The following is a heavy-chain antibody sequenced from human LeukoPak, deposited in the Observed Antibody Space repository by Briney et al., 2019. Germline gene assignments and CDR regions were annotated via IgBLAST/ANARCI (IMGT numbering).Heavy chain of an antibody. D-gene: IGHD3-3*01. CDR3: AKVGFSEMEWLLYSDH. CDR1: GFTFSSYS. Sequence: GGSLRLSCAASGFTFSSYSMNWVRQAPGKGLEWVSSISSSSSYIYYADSVKGRFTISRDNAKNSLYLQMNSLRAEDTAVYYCAKVGFSEMEWLLYSDHWGQGTLVTVSS. J-gene: IGHJ4*02. V-gene: IGHV3-21*04. CDR2: ISSSSSYI.